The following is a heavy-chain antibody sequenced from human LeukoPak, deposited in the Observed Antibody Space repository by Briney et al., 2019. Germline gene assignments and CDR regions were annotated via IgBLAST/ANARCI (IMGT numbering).Heavy chain of an antibody. V-gene: IGHV4-39*07. CDR1: SGSISTSNYY. J-gene: IGHJ4*01. Sequence: SETLSLTCTVSSGSISTSNYYWGWVRQPPGKALEWIGNIFYSGSTYYSPSLKSRVTISVDTSKNEFSLQLNSVTAADTAVYYCARDAGGGSGWYEWFDYWGLGTLVTVSS. CDR3: ARDAGGGSGWYEWFDY. D-gene: IGHD6-19*01. CDR2: IFYSGST.